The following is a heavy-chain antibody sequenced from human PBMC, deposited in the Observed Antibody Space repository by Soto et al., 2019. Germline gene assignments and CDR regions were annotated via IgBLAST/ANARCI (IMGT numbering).Heavy chain of an antibody. CDR2: ISGDGTTT. V-gene: IGHV3-64*01. CDR3: AARYCTSSRCFHFDY. CDR1: GFMFSNYG. D-gene: IGHD2-2*01. Sequence: GGSLRLSCAASGFMFSNYGMHWVRQAPGKGLEYVSAISGDGTTTYYATSVKGRITISRDNSKNTLYLQMGSLRAEDMAVYYCAARYCTSSRCFHFDYWGQGTLVTVSS. J-gene: IGHJ4*02.